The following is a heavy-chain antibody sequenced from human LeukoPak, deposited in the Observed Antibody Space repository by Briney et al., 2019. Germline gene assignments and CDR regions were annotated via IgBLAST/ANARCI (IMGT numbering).Heavy chain of an antibody. V-gene: IGHV4-59*01. J-gene: IGHJ4*02. CDR1: GGSISSYY. Sequence: SETLSLTCTVSGGSISSYYWSWIRQPPGKGLEWIGYIYYSGSTNYSPSLKSRVTISVDTSKNQFSLKLSSVTAADTAVYYCARHDRIRGLDYWGQGTLVTVSS. CDR3: ARHDRIRGLDY. CDR2: IYYSGST. D-gene: IGHD3-10*01.